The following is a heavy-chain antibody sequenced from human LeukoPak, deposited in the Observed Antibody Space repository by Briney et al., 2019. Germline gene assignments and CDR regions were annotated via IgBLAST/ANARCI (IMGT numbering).Heavy chain of an antibody. J-gene: IGHJ4*02. CDR3: ARGRVTYYYDSSGYYPFDY. V-gene: IGHV4-59*01. CDR2: IYYSGST. D-gene: IGHD3-22*01. Sequence: SETLSLTCTVSGGSISSYYWSWIRQPPGKGLEWIGYIYYSGSTNYNPSLKSRVTISVDTSKNQFSLKLSSVTAADTAVYYCARGRVTYYYDSSGYYPFDYWGQGTLVTVSS. CDR1: GGSISSYY.